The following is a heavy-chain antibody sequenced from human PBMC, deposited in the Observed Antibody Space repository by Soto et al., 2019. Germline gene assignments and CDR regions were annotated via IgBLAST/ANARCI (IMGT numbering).Heavy chain of an antibody. V-gene: IGHV3-30*03. CDR2: ISYDGSNK. CDR3: VRHTCPVDCYSLGY. D-gene: IGHD2-21*02. Sequence: GGSLRLSCAASGFIFSSYGMHWVRQAPGKGLEWVAVISYDGSNKYYADSVKGRFIISRDNAENSLYLQMDSLRAEDTTVYYCVRHTCPVDCYSLGYWGLGTLVTVSS. CDR1: GFIFSSYG. J-gene: IGHJ4*02.